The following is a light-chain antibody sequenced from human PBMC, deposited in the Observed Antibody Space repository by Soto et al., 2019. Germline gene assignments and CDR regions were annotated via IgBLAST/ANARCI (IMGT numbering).Light chain of an antibody. CDR3: SSYTSSSTYV. Sequence: QSALTQPASVSGSPGQSITISCTGTSSDGGGFNYVSWDQQDPGKAPKLMIYHVSNRPSGVSNRFSGSKSGNTASLTISGLQAEDEAEYYCSSYTSSSTYVFGTGTKVTVL. J-gene: IGLJ1*01. V-gene: IGLV2-14*01. CDR1: SSDGGGFNY. CDR2: HVS.